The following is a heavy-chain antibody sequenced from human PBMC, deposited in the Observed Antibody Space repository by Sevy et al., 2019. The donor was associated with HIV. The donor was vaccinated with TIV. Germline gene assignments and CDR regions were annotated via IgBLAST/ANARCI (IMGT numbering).Heavy chain of an antibody. D-gene: IGHD6-13*01. CDR2: IYTSGST. Sequence: SETLSLTCTVSGGSISSYYWSWIRQSAGKGLEWIGRIYTSGSTNYNPSLKSRVTMSVDTSKNQFSLKLSSVTAADTAVDYCARVGSSGSSWYNGFDYWGQGTLVTVSS. J-gene: IGHJ4*02. V-gene: IGHV4-4*07. CDR1: GGSISSYY. CDR3: ARVGSSGSSWYNGFDY.